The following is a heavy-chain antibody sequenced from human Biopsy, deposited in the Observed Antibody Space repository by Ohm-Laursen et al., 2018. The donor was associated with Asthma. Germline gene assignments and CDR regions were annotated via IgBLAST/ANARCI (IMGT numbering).Heavy chain of an antibody. CDR1: GGPVSSGSYY. Sequence: TLSLTCTVSGGPVSSGSYYWSWIRQPPGKELAWVSYISYSGSTDYNPSLKSRLTISMDTSKNQFSLKPSSVTAADTAVYYCARVPTTLRYFDLWGRGTLVTVSS. J-gene: IGHJ2*01. CDR2: ISYSGST. CDR3: ARVPTTLRYFDL. D-gene: IGHD2-15*01. V-gene: IGHV4-61*01.